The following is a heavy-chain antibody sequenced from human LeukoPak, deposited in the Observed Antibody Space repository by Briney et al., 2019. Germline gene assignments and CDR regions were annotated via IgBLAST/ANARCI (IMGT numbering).Heavy chain of an antibody. CDR2: INHSGST. Sequence: SETLSLTCAVYGGSFSGYYWSWIRQPPGKGLEWIGEINHSGSTNYNPSLKSRVTISVDTSKNQFSLKLSSVTAADTAVYYCARRVGYYYGSGSYQSRFDYWGQGTLVTVSS. CDR3: ARRVGYYYGSGSYQSRFDY. V-gene: IGHV4-34*01. D-gene: IGHD3-10*01. J-gene: IGHJ4*02. CDR1: GGSFSGYY.